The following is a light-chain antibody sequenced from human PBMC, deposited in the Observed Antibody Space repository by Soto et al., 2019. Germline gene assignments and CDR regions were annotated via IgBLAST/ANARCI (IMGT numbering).Light chain of an antibody. CDR3: QLYNTWPIT. CDR2: GAS. CDR1: RGVGAY. Sequence: EIVLSQSPGSLSLSPGERATLSCRASRGVGAYLAWYQQSPGLAPRLLVYGASSRATGIPDRFSGSGSGTDFTLTISRLEPEDSAVYYCQLYNTWPITFGQGTRLEIK. V-gene: IGKV3-20*01. J-gene: IGKJ5*01.